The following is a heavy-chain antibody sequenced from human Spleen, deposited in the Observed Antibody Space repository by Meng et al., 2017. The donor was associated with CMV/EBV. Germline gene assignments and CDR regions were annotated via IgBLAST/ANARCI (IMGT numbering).Heavy chain of an antibody. V-gene: IGHV3-9*01. CDR3: ARDGGFWRGYSHPSGMDV. Sequence: SLKISCAASGFTFDDYSMHWVRQAPGKGLEWVSGISWNSDNKGYADSVKGRFTISRDNAKDYLYLEMNSLRAEDTAVYYCARDGGFWRGYSHPSGMDVWGQGTTVTVSS. CDR2: ISWNSDNK. J-gene: IGHJ6*02. D-gene: IGHD3-3*01. CDR1: GFTFDDYS.